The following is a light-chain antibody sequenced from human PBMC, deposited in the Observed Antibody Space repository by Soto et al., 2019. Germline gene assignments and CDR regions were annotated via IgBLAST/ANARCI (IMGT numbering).Light chain of an antibody. CDR1: SSNIGSNY. V-gene: IGLV1-47*01. Sequence: QPVLTQPPSASGTPGQRVTLSCSGSSSNIGSNYVSWYQHLPGAAPKLLIYRSDQRPSGVPDRFSGSKSGTSASLAISGLRSEDEADYFCAVRDDSLSGHWVFGGGTQLTVL. CDR3: AVRDDSLSGHWV. J-gene: IGLJ3*02. CDR2: RSD.